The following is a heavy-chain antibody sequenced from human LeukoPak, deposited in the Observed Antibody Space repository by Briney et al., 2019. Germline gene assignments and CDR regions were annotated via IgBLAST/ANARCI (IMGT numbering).Heavy chain of an antibody. J-gene: IGHJ4*02. Sequence: GGSLRLSCADSGFTFRTSALSGVRQAPGKGLEWVSGISRSGEITYYEDSVRGRFTISKDISKNTLYLQMDSLRAEDTAIYYCAKEEVPNDFWGQGTLVTVSS. CDR2: ISRSGEIT. CDR3: AKEEVPNDF. D-gene: IGHD1-1*01. V-gene: IGHV3-23*01. CDR1: GFTFRTSA.